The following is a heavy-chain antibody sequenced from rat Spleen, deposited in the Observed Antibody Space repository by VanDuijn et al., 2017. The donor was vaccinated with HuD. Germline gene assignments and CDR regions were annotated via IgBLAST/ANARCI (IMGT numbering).Heavy chain of an antibody. CDR1: GFTFTDYD. D-gene: IGHD1-11*01. V-gene: IGHV5-29*01. J-gene: IGHJ2*01. Sequence: EVQLVESGGGLVQPGRSLKLSCAASGFTFTDYDMAWVRQAPTKGLEWVATIYSDGNTAFYRDSVKGRFTISRDIAKSTLYLQMDSLGSEDTATYYCARRHYGYTDYFDYWGQGVMVTVSS. CDR3: ARRHYGYTDYFDY. CDR2: IYSDGNTA.